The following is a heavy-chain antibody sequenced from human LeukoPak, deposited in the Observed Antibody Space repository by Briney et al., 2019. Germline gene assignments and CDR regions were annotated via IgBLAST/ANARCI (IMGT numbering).Heavy chain of an antibody. CDR1: GFXFIDYT. CDR3: ARAIAVAGPYYFDY. D-gene: IGHD6-19*01. J-gene: IGHJ4*02. CDR2: ICSVTTYI. V-gene: IGHV3-21*01. Sequence: PGGSLRLSCAASGFXFIDYTINWVRQAPGKGLEWVSHICSVTTYIYYADTVKGRCTISRDNAKNSLSLQMNSLRAEDTAVYYCARAIAVAGPYYFDYWGQGTLVTVSS.